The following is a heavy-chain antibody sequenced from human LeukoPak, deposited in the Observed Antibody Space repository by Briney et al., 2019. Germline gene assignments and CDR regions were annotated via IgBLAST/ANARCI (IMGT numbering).Heavy chain of an antibody. D-gene: IGHD1-7*01. CDR1: GGSISSSAYY. V-gene: IGHV4-39*01. CDR3: ARRNWNYENWLDP. J-gene: IGHJ5*02. CDR2: IYYTGNT. Sequence: SETLSLTCTVSGGSISSSAYYWGWIRQPRGKGLEWIGSIYYTGNTYYNPSLKSRVTISVGTSNNQFFLKLTSVAAADKAVYYCARRNWNYENWLDPWGQGTLVTVSS.